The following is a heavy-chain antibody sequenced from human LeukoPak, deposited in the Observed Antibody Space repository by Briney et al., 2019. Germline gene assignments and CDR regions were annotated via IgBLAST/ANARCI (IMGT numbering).Heavy chain of an antibody. CDR3: AKEVLRYYYDSSGYYSGY. CDR1: GFTFSSYA. V-gene: IGHV3-23*01. Sequence: GGSLRLSCAASGFTFSSYAMSWVRQAPGKGLEWVSAISGSGGSTYYADSVKGRFTISRDNSKNTLYLQTNSLRAEDTAVYYCAKEVLRYYYDSSGYYSGYWGQGTLVTVSS. D-gene: IGHD3-22*01. CDR2: ISGSGGST. J-gene: IGHJ4*02.